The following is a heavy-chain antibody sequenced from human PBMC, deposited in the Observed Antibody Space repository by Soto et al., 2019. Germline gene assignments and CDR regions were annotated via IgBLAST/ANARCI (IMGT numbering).Heavy chain of an antibody. Sequence: QVQLQQWGAGLLKPSETLSLTCAVYGGSFSGYYWSWIRQPPGKGLEWIGEINHGGSTNYNPSLKSRVTISVDTSRNQLSLKLSSVTAADTAVYYCARTAITIFWSYGMDVWGQGTTVTVSS. D-gene: IGHD3-9*01. CDR3: ARTAITIFWSYGMDV. J-gene: IGHJ6*02. V-gene: IGHV4-34*01. CDR2: INHGGST. CDR1: GGSFSGYY.